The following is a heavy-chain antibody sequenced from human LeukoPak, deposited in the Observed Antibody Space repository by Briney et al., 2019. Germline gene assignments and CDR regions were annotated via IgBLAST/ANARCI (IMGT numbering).Heavy chain of an antibody. Sequence: GGSLRLSCAASGFTVSNNYMSWVRQAPGKGLEWVANIKQDGSEKYYVDSVKGRFTIPRDNAKNSLYLQMNSLRAEDTAVYYCARDGVAGYGMDVWGQGTTVTVSS. J-gene: IGHJ6*02. CDR2: IKQDGSEK. D-gene: IGHD2-15*01. CDR1: GFTVSNNY. CDR3: ARDGVAGYGMDV. V-gene: IGHV3-7*01.